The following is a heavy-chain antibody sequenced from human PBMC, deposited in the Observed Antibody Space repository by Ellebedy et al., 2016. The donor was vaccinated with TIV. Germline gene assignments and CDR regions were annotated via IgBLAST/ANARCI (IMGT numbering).Heavy chain of an antibody. Sequence: GESLKISXAASGFTFSSYWMHWVRQAPGKGLVWVSRMDSGGSTTDYADSVKGRFTISRDNAKNTLYLQMDSLRAEDTAVYYCARGEVDLYYYGLDVWGQGTTVTVSS. CDR1: GFTFSSYW. CDR2: MDSGGSTT. J-gene: IGHJ6*02. D-gene: IGHD3/OR15-3a*01. V-gene: IGHV3-74*01. CDR3: ARGEVDLYYYGLDV.